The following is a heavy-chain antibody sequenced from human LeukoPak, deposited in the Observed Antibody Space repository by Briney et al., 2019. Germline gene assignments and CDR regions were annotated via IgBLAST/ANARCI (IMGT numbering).Heavy chain of an antibody. V-gene: IGHV3-23*01. CDR3: AKGRYDSSGPANTFDY. CDR2: ISGSGGST. CDR1: GFTFSSYA. Sequence: GGSLRLSCAASGFTFSSYAMSSVRQAPGKGLEWVSGISGSGGSTYYADSVKGQFTISRDNSKNTLYLQMNNLRAEDTALYYCAKGRYDSSGPANTFDYWGQGTLVTVSS. D-gene: IGHD3-22*01. J-gene: IGHJ4*02.